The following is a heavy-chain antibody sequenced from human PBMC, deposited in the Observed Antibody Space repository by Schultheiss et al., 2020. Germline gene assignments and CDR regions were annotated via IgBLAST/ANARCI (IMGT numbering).Heavy chain of an antibody. J-gene: IGHJ4*02. Sequence: GGSLRLSCAASGFSFTTYGMHWVRQAPGKGLEWVSAIGTAGDTYYPDSVRGRFTISRDNSKNTLYLQMNSLRAEDTAVYYCARDPSIVGATPFDYWGQGTLVTVSS. V-gene: IGHV3-NL1*01. CDR3: ARDPSIVGATPFDY. CDR1: GFSFTTYG. D-gene: IGHD1-26*01. CDR2: IGTAGDT.